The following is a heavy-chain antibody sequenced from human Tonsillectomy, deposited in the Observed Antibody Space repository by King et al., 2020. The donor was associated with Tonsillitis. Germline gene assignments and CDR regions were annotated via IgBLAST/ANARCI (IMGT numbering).Heavy chain of an antibody. Sequence: VQLVESGGGLVQPGGSLRLSCAASGFTFSSYAMSWVRQAPGKGLEWVSAIRGSGGSTYYADSVNGRFTISRDNSKNTLYLQMNSLRAEDTAVYYCAKSYNYYGSGSYKYYYYYYMDVWGKGTTVTVSS. J-gene: IGHJ6*03. D-gene: IGHD3-10*01. CDR1: GFTFSSYA. V-gene: IGHV3-23*04. CDR3: AKSYNYYGSGSYKYYYYYYMDV. CDR2: IRGSGGST.